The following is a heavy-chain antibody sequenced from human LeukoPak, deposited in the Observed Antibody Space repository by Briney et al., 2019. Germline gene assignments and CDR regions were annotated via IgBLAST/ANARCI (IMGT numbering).Heavy chain of an antibody. Sequence: SETLSLTCTVSDGPIRSHYWTWIRQSPLKGLEWIGDISNSGSTKYNPSLKSRVTISIDTSKSQFSLRLTSVTAADTAVYYCGRDALVGYFSFYYIDVWGKGTTVTVSS. J-gene: IGHJ6*03. V-gene: IGHV4-59*11. CDR1: DGPIRSHY. CDR2: ISNSGST. D-gene: IGHD2-15*01. CDR3: GRDALVGYFSFYYIDV.